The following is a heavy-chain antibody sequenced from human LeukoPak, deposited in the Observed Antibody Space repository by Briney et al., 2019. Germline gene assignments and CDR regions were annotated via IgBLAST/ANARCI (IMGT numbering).Heavy chain of an antibody. CDR3: AKAPDYCSSTSCYVCDY. CDR2: IRYDGSNK. J-gene: IGHJ4*02. V-gene: IGHV3-30*02. Sequence: GGSLRLSCAASGFTFSSYGMHWVRQAPGKGLEWVAFIRYDGSNKYYADSVKGRFTISRDNSKNTLYLQMNSLRAEDTAVYYCAKAPDYCSSTSCYVCDYWGQGTLVTVSS. CDR1: GFTFSSYG. D-gene: IGHD2-2*01.